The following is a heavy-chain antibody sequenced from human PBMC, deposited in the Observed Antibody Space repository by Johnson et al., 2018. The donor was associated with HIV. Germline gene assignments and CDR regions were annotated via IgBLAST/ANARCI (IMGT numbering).Heavy chain of an antibody. CDR2: LSNTGLNT. D-gene: IGHD3-22*01. Sequence: VQLVESGGGLVKPGGSLKLSCAASGFTFSDYAMAWVRQAPGKGLQWLAELSNTGLNTYYADSVRGRFTISRDNSNNTLYLQMNSLRVEDTALYLCARGRVSMKVVDLRGGGFDFWGQGTKVTVSS. V-gene: IGHV3-23*04. CDR1: GFTFSDYA. J-gene: IGHJ3*01. CDR3: ARGRVSMKVVDLRGGGFDF.